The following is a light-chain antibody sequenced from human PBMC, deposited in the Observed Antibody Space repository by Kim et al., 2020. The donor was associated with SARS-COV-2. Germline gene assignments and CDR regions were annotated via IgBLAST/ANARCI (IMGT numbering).Light chain of an antibody. J-gene: IGKJ2*01. CDR2: GAS. V-gene: IGKV3-20*01. CDR3: QQYGSSPRNT. CDR1: QSVSSSY. Sequence: PGERATLSCRASQSVSSSYLAWYQQKPGQAPRLLIYGASSRATGIPDRFSGSGSGTDFTLTISRLEPEDFAVYYCQQYGSSPRNTFGQGTKLEIK.